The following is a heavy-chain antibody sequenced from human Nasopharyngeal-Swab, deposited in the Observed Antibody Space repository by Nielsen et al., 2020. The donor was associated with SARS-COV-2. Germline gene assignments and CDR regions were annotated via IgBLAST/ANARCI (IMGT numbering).Heavy chain of an antibody. V-gene: IGHV4-59*11. Sequence: TFLGVSIPSQYWTRIRQLPGKGPEWIGYISHNSDTSYNPSLKSRVTMFMDTSKNQFSLRLTSVTAADTAVYYCAKEGATGWFDPCGQGTLVTVSS. CDR1: GVSIPSQY. CDR2: ISHNSDT. J-gene: IGHJ5*02. CDR3: AKEGATGWFDP.